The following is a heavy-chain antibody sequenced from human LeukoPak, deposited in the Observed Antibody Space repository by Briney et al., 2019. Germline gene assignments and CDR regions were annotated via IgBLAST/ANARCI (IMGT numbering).Heavy chain of an antibody. Sequence: PGGSLRLSCAASGFTFSSYAMSWVRQAPGKGLEWVSAISGSGGSTYYADSVKGRFTISRDNSKNTLYLQMNSLRAEDTAVYYCARDLVDYDYVWGSYRYTGGFDYWGQGTLVTVSS. D-gene: IGHD3-16*02. J-gene: IGHJ4*02. CDR2: ISGSGGST. CDR1: GFTFSSYA. V-gene: IGHV3-23*01. CDR3: ARDLVDYDYVWGSYRYTGGFDY.